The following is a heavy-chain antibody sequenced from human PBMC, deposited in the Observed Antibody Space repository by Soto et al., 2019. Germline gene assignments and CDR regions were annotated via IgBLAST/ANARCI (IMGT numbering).Heavy chain of an antibody. CDR2: IIPIFGTA. V-gene: IGHV1-69*13. Sequence: SVKVSCKASGGTFSSYAISWVRQAPGQGLEWMGGIIPIFGTANYAQKFQGRVTITADESTSTAYMELSSLRSEDTAVYYCAGGGGGYYGGSGSYNAFEIWGQGTMVTVSS. D-gene: IGHD3-10*01. CDR1: GGTFSSYA. CDR3: AGGGGGYYGGSGSYNAFEI. J-gene: IGHJ3*02.